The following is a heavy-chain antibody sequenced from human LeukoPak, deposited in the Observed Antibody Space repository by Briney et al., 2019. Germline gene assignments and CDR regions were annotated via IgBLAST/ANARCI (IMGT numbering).Heavy chain of an antibody. D-gene: IGHD2-21*01. CDR3: ARDDCGDTCYPGGY. CDR1: GYTFTKYV. V-gene: IGHV1-3*01. J-gene: IGHJ4*02. Sequence: ASVKVSCKASGYTFTKYVVHWVHQAPGQRPEWMGWINAGNGDTKYSQNFQDRVTITRDTSANTAYMELSSQTSEDTALYYCARDDCGDTCYPGGYWGQGTLVTVSS. CDR2: INAGNGDT.